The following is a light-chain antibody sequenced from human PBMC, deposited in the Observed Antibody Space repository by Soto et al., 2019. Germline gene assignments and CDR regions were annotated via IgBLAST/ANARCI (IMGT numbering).Light chain of an antibody. J-gene: IGKJ1*01. CDR3: QRYGG. Sequence: VLTQSPDTLSLSPGERATLSCRASQSVSSNYLAWYQQYPGQAPRLLIFGASSRATGIPDRFSGSGSGTDFTLTISRLEPEDFAVYYCQRYGGFGQGTKVDI. CDR1: QSVSSNY. V-gene: IGKV3-20*01. CDR2: GAS.